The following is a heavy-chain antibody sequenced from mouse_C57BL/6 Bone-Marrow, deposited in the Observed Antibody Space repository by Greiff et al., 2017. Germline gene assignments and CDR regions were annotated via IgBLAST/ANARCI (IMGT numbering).Heavy chain of an antibody. CDR3: AREGLLRAWFAY. Sequence: QVQLQQPGAELVMPGASVKLSCKASGYTFTSYWMHWVKQRPGQGLEWIGEIDPSDSYTNYNQKFKGKSTLNVDKSSSTAYMQLSSLTSEDSAVYCCAREGLLRAWFAYWGQGTLVTVSA. CDR1: GYTFTSYW. V-gene: IGHV1-69*01. J-gene: IGHJ3*01. D-gene: IGHD1-1*01. CDR2: IDPSDSYT.